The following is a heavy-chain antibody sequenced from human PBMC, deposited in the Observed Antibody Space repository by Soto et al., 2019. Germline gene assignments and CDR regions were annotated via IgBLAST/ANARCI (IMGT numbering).Heavy chain of an antibody. J-gene: IGHJ4*02. CDR2: IYYSGST. D-gene: IGHD6-19*01. V-gene: IGHV4-59*01. CDR3: ARDVYSSGWYVYDS. Sequence: TLSLTCTVSGGSISNYFWSWIRQPPGKGLEWIGYIYYSGSTNYNPSLKSRVTMSVDTSKNQFSLKLISVTAADTAVYYCARDVYSSGWYVYDSWGQGTLVTVSS. CDR1: GGSISNYF.